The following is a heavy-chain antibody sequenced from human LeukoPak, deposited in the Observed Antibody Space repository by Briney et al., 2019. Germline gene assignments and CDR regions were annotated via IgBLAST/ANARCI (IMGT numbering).Heavy chain of an antibody. CDR3: ARAVGFWSGYPFDY. CDR1: GGSISSGSYY. V-gene: IGHV4-39*07. J-gene: IGHJ4*02. D-gene: IGHD3-3*01. Sequence: SETLSLTCTVSGGSISSGSYYWGWIRQPPGKGLEWIGSIYYSGSTYYNPSLKTRVTISVDTSKNQFSLKLSSVTAADTAVYYCARAVGFWSGYPFDYWGRGTLVTVSS. CDR2: IYYSGST.